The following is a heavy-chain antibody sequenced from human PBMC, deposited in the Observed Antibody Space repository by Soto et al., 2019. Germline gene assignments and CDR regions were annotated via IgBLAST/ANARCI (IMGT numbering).Heavy chain of an antibody. J-gene: IGHJ6*02. V-gene: IGHV4-31*03. CDR1: GGSISSGGYY. CDR3: ARDRKYYYGSGNIDSNYYCYGMDV. D-gene: IGHD3-10*01. CDR2: IYYSGST. Sequence: QVQLQESGPGLVKPSQTLSLTCTVSGGSISSGGYYWSWIRQHPGKGLEWIGYIYYSGSTYYNPSLKSRVTISVDTAKNQFSLKLSSVTAADTAVYYCARDRKYYYGSGNIDSNYYCYGMDVWGQGTTVTVSS.